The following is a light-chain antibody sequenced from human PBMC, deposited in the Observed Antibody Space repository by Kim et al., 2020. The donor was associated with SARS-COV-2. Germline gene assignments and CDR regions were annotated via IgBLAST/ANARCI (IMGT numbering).Light chain of an antibody. J-gene: IGKJ2*01. CDR1: QRVGKS. CDR2: GAF. CDR3: QQYSKWPYT. Sequence: SVSPGESATLVCRASQRVGKSLAWYQQIRGRAPRLLMYGAFTRATGVPARFSGSGSGTDFTLTISSLQSEDFAVYFCQQYSKWPYTFGKGTKLEI. V-gene: IGKV3-15*01.